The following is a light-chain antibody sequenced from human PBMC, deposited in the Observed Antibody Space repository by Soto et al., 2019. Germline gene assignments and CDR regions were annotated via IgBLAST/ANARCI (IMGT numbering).Light chain of an antibody. Sequence: ETVMTQSPATPSVSPGERATLSCSASQSIDTNLAWYQHKPGQTPRLLIYSASTRATGVPSRFSGSGSGTEFTLTISSLQSEDFAVYYCQQYNNWPPWTFGQGTKVEVK. CDR3: QQYNNWPPWT. V-gene: IGKV3-15*01. CDR1: QSIDTN. J-gene: IGKJ1*01. CDR2: SAS.